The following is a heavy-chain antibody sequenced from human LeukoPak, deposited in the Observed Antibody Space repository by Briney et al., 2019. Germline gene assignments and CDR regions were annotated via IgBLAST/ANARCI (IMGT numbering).Heavy chain of an antibody. CDR2: IYYGGST. CDR3: TRGVPALYYFYYYMDV. Sequence: SETLSLTCTVSGDSISSSSYYWGWIRQPPGKGLEWIVSIYYGGSTYNNPSLKSRVTISVDTSKKQFSLKLSSVTAADTAVYYCTRGVPALYYFYYYMDVWGKGTTVTVSS. V-gene: IGHV4-39*01. J-gene: IGHJ6*03. CDR1: GDSISSSSYY. D-gene: IGHD2-2*01.